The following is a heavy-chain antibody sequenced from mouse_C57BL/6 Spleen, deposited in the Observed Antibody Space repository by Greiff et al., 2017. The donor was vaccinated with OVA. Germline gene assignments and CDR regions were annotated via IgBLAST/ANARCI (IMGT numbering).Heavy chain of an antibody. D-gene: IGHD3-3*01. CDR1: GFSLTSYG. CDR3: ARKGGPHYAMDY. V-gene: IGHV2-2*01. J-gene: IGHJ4*01. Sequence: QVQLQQSGPGLVQPSQSLSITCTVSGFSLTSYGVHWVRQSPGKGLEWLGVIWSGGSTDYNAAFISRLSISKDNSKSQVFFKMNSLQAYDTAIYYCARKGGPHYAMDYWGQGTSVTVSS. CDR2: IWSGGST.